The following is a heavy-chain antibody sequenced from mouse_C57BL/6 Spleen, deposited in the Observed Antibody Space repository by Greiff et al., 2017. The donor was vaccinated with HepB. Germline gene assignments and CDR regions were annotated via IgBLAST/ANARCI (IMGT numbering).Heavy chain of an antibody. J-gene: IGHJ4*01. CDR2: IYPRSGNT. V-gene: IGHV1-81*01. Sequence: QVQLQQSGAELVRPGASVKLSCKASGYTFTSYGISWVKQRTGQGLEWIGKIYPRSGNTYYNEKFKGKATMTADKSSSTACMGLRSLTSEDSAVYFCGGGGSSHYYAMDYWGQGTSVTVAS. CDR3: GGGGSSHYYAMDY. CDR1: GYTFTSYG. D-gene: IGHD1-3*01.